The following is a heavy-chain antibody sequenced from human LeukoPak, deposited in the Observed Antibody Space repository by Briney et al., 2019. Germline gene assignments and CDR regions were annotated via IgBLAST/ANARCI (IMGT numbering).Heavy chain of an antibody. CDR3: AKALERLPPRLRDDAFDI. D-gene: IGHD2-21*02. V-gene: IGHV3-9*01. Sequence: GRSLRLSCAASGFTFDDYAMHWVRHAPGKGLEWVSGISWNSGSIGYADSVKGRFTISRDNAKNSLYLQMNSLRAEDTALYYCAKALERLPPRLRDDAFDIWGQGTMVTVSS. J-gene: IGHJ3*02. CDR1: GFTFDDYA. CDR2: ISWNSGSI.